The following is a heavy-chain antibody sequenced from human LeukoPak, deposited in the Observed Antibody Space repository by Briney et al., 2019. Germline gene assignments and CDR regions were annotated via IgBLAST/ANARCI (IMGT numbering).Heavy chain of an antibody. CDR1: GFTFSSYA. CDR2: IKPDGSEK. Sequence: PGGSLRLSCAASGFTFSSYAMSWVRQAPGKGLEWVAHIKPDGSEKNYVDSVKGRFTLFRDDAKNSVYLQMNSLRVEDTAVYYCARDSGVGGPWGQGIPVTVSS. V-gene: IGHV3-7*01. J-gene: IGHJ5*02. D-gene: IGHD6-19*01. CDR3: ARDSGVGGP.